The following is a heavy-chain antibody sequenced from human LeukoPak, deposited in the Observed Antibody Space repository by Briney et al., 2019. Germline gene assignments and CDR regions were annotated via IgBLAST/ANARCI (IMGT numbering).Heavy chain of an antibody. CDR1: GFTFSSYA. CDR3: AIAVAARQGTIDP. CDR2: ISGSGGTT. J-gene: IGHJ5*02. D-gene: IGHD6-6*01. V-gene: IGHV3-23*01. Sequence: GGSLRLSCAASGFTFSSYAMSWVRQAPGKGLEWVSAISGSGGTTYYADSVKGRFTISRDNSKRTLYVQMNSLRAEDTAVYYCAIAVAARQGTIDPWGQGTLVTISS.